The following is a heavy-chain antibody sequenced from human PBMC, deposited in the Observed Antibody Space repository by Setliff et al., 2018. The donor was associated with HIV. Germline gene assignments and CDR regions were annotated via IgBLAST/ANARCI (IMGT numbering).Heavy chain of an antibody. CDR3: ARRRLAYDSWSYRGNWFFDL. J-gene: IGHJ2*01. V-gene: IGHV5-51*01. Sequence: GESLKISCKGSGYTFTGYWIGWVRQMPGKGLEWMGIIYPGDSDTRYSPSFQGQVTISADESTKTAYLQWSSLKASDTAMYYCARRRLAYDSWSYRGNWFFDLWGRGTLVTVSS. D-gene: IGHD3-10*01. CDR1: GYTFTGYW. CDR2: IYPGDSDT.